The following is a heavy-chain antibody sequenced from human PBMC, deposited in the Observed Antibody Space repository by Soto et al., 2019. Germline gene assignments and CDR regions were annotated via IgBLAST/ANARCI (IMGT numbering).Heavy chain of an antibody. V-gene: IGHV3-23*01. CDR3: AKANYYGSGSYPYYMDV. Sequence: GGSLRLSCAASGFTFSSYAMSWVRQAPGKGLEWVSAISGSGGSTYYADSVKGRFTISRDNSKNTLYLQMNSLRAEDTAVYYCAKANYYGSGSYPYYMDVWGKGTTVTVSS. CDR1: GFTFSSYA. J-gene: IGHJ6*03. CDR2: ISGSGGST. D-gene: IGHD3-10*01.